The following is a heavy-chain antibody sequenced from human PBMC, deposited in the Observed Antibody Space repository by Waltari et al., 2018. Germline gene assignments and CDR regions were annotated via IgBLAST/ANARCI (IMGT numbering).Heavy chain of an antibody. CDR2: IYYTGDT. CDR1: GGSISPDSYY. D-gene: IGHD2-15*01. CDR3: ARLYGSHRNYFDG. V-gene: IGHV4-30-4*01. Sequence: QVQLQESGPGLVKPSQTLSLTCTVPGGSISPDSYYWGWIRQPPGKGLEWIGYIYYTGDTYYNPSLKSRLTVSVDTSRNQVSLKLSSVTAADTAVYYCARLYGSHRNYFDGWGQGTLVTVSS. J-gene: IGHJ4*02.